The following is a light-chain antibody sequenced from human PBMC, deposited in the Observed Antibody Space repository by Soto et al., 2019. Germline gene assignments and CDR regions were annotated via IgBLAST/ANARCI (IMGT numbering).Light chain of an antibody. CDR2: EVT. CDR3: SSYTNINTRACV. CDR1: NSNIGDNS. V-gene: IGLV1-44*01. Sequence: QSVLTQPPSASGTPGQVFTISCSGSNSNIGDNSVNWYQQLPGTAPKLIIYEVTDRPSGVSNRFSGSKSGNTASLTISGLQAEDEAEYYCSSYTNINTRACVFGTGTKLTVL. J-gene: IGLJ1*01.